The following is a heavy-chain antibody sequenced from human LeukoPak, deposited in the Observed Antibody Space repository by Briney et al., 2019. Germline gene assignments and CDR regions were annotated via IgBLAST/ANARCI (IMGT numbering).Heavy chain of an antibody. CDR2: ISSSGSTT. D-gene: IGHD2-15*01. CDR3: ARVLGYCSGGSCYSGYFDY. Sequence: PGGSLRLSCAASGFTFSDYYMSWIRQAPGKGLEWVSYISSSGSTTYYADSVKGRFTISRDNAKNSLYLQMNSLRAEDTAVYYCARVLGYCSGGSCYSGYFDYWGQGTLVTVSS. V-gene: IGHV3-11*01. J-gene: IGHJ4*02. CDR1: GFTFSDYY.